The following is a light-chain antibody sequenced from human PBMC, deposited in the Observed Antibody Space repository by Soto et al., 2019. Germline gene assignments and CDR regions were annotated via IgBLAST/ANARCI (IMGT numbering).Light chain of an antibody. V-gene: IGKV1-39*01. CDR1: QHVSDY. CDR2: GAS. J-gene: IGKJ2*02. CDR3: QQSFRSPRT. Sequence: DIQMTQSPSSLSASVGDRVTITCRASQHVSDYLNWYQQKPGKAPVLLIYGASSLQSGVPSRFRGSGSGTDFTLTITTLQPEDFATYYCQQSFRSPRTFDQGTKVE.